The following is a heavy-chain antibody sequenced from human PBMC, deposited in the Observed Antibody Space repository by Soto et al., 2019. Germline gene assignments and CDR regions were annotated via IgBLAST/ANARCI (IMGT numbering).Heavy chain of an antibody. Sequence: ASVKVSCKASGYTFTSYGISWVRQAPGQGLEWMGWISAYNGNTNYAQKLQGRVTMTTDTSTSTAYMELRSLRSDDTAVYYCARGSSSSAFYHYYGMDVWGQGITVTVSS. D-gene: IGHD6-6*01. CDR3: ARGSSSSAFYHYYGMDV. CDR1: GYTFTSYG. CDR2: ISAYNGNT. V-gene: IGHV1-18*01. J-gene: IGHJ6*02.